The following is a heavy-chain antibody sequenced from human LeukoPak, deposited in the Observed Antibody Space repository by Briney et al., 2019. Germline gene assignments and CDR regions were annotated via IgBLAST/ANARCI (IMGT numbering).Heavy chain of an antibody. CDR1: GGSFSGYY. D-gene: IGHD6-13*01. V-gene: IGHV4-34*01. CDR2: INHSGST. J-gene: IGHJ3*02. CDR3: ARVSRIAAAGTLRRAFDI. Sequence: SETLSLNCAVYGGSFSGYYWSWIRQPPGKGLEWIGEINHSGSTNYNPSLKSRVTISVDTSKNQFSLKLSSVTAADTAVYYCARVSRIAAAGTLRRAFDIWGQGTMVTVSS.